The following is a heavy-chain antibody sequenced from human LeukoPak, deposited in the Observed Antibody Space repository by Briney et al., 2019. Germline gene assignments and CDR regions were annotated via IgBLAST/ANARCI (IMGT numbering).Heavy chain of an antibody. D-gene: IGHD3-22*01. J-gene: IGHJ5*02. V-gene: IGHV4-39*01. Sequence: SETLSLTCSVSGGSISSSRYYWGWIRQPPGKGLEWIGTTYYSGDTFYNPSLKSRVTISVDTSKNQFSLKLRSVTAADTAVYYCARRAGDSSGYYNWFDPWGQGTLVTVSS. CDR2: TYYSGDT. CDR3: ARRAGDSSGYYNWFDP. CDR1: GGSISSSRYY.